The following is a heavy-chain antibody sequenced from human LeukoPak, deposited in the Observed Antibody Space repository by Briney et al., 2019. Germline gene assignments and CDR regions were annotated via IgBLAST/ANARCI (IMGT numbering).Heavy chain of an antibody. J-gene: IGHJ4*02. D-gene: IGHD6-19*01. CDR2: INPDGNRR. CDR1: GFTFSTYW. CDR3: ARDSGWFRFEC. V-gene: IGHV3-7*03. Sequence: GGSLRLSCTASGFTFSTYWMTWVRQAPGKGLEWVAHINPDGNRRRFVGSVEGRFTISRDNADNSLSLQMNNLRADDTAVYYCARDSGWFRFECWGQGTLVTVSS.